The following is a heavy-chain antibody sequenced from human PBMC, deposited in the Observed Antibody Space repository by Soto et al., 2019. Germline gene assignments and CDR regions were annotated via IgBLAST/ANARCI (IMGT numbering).Heavy chain of an antibody. CDR3: ARTDSGSYGDHFDY. Sequence: SETLSLTCTVSGGSISSYYWSWIRQPPGKGLEWIGYIYNSGSTNYNPSLKSRVTISVDTSKNQFSLKLSSVTAADTAVYFCARTDSGSYGDHFDYWGQGALVTVSS. D-gene: IGHD1-26*01. CDR2: IYNSGST. CDR1: GGSISSYY. V-gene: IGHV4-59*01. J-gene: IGHJ4*02.